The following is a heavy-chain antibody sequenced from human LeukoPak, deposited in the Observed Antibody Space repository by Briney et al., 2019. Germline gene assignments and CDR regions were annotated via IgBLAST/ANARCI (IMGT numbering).Heavy chain of an antibody. CDR2: LSGSGSST. D-gene: IGHD3-10*01. J-gene: IGHJ4*02. CDR1: GFTFTNYA. CDR3: AEDLEAYYYADIDY. V-gene: IGHV3-23*01. Sequence: PGGSLRLSCAASGFTFTNYAMSWVRQAPGEGVEWVLGLSGSGSSTYYADSVKGRFTISRDNSKNMPYLQMNSLRAEDTALYYCAEDLEAYYYADIDYWGQGTLVTVSS.